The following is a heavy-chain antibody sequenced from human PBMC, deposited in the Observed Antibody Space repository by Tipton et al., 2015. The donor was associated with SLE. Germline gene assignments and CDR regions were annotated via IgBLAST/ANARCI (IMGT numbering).Heavy chain of an antibody. CDR3: ARGATGSSSWYY. V-gene: IGHV4-38-2*02. CDR2: INHSGST. D-gene: IGHD6-13*01. Sequence: TLSLTCTVSGYSISSGYYWSWIRQPPGKGLEWIGEINHSGSTNYNPSLKSRVTISVDTSKNQFSLKLSSVTAADTAVYYCARGATGSSSWYYWGQRTLVTVSS. CDR1: GYSISSGYY. J-gene: IGHJ4*02.